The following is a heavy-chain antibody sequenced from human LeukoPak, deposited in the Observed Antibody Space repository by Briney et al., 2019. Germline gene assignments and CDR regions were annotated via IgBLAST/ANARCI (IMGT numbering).Heavy chain of an antibody. CDR1: GYTFTGYY. CDR3: ARGPYYDFWSGYPYYYYYYMDV. Sequence: GASVKVSCKASGYTFTGYYMHWVRQAPGQGLEWMGWINPNSGGTNYAQKFQGRVTMTRDTSISTAYMELSRLRSDDTAVYYCARGPYYDFWSGYPYYYYYYMDVWGKGTTVTVSS. D-gene: IGHD3-3*01. J-gene: IGHJ6*03. CDR2: INPNSGGT. V-gene: IGHV1-2*02.